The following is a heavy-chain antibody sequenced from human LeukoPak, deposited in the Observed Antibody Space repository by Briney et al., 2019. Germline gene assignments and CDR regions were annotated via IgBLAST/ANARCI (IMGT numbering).Heavy chain of an antibody. CDR2: IHAGGSDP. Sequence: GGSLRLSCAVSGFTFSTSPMGWVRQAPGKGLEWVSSIHAGGSDPFCADSVQGRCTISRDNSKNTLSLQLNNLRAEDTAIYFWPKGGHHFNPFYNWGQGTLVTVSS. V-gene: IGHV3-23*01. CDR1: GFTFSTSP. CDR3: PKGGHHFNPFYN. J-gene: IGHJ4*02.